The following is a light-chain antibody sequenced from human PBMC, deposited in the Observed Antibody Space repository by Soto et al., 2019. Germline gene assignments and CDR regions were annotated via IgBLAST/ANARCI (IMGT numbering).Light chain of an antibody. CDR3: QQYYSTPPT. Sequence: DIVMTQSPDSLAVSLGERATINCRSSQSVLYSSNNKNYFAWYQQKAGQPPKLLIYWASTRESGVPDRLSGSGSGTDFTLTISSLQAEDVAVYYCQQYYSTPPTFGKGTKVEIK. CDR2: WAS. CDR1: QSVLYSSNNKNY. V-gene: IGKV4-1*01. J-gene: IGKJ1*01.